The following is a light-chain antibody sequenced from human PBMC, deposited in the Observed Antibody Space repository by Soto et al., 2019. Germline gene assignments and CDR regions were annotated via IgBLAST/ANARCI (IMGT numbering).Light chain of an antibody. CDR1: SSNIGGNT. V-gene: IGLV1-44*01. CDR2: TNN. CDR3: AAWDDSLNGHV. J-gene: IGLJ1*01. Sequence: QAVVTQPPSASGTPGQRVTISCSGSSSNIGGNTVSWYQQFPGTAPKLLIYTNNQRPSGVPDRFSGSKSDTSASLAISALQSEDEAHYYCAAWDDSLNGHVLGTGTKVTVL.